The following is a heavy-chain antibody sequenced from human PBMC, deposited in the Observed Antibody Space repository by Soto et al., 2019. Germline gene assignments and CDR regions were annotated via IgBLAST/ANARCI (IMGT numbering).Heavy chain of an antibody. CDR3: AKGRSYSGYW. CDR1: GFTFSSSA. V-gene: IGHV3-23*01. D-gene: IGHD5-12*01. J-gene: IGHJ4*02. CDR2: ISGSGGST. Sequence: EVQLLESGGGLVQPGGSLRLSCAASGFTFSSSAMSWVRQAPGKGLEWVSAISGSGGSTYYPDSVKGRFTISRDNSKNTLYLQMNSPRAEDTAVNYCAKGRSYSGYWWGQGTLVTVSS.